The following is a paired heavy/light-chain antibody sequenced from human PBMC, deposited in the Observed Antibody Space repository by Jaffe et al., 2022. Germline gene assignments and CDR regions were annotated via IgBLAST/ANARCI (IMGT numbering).Heavy chain of an antibody. V-gene: IGHV4-38-2*01. CDR2: IYHSGGT. CDR3: ARISMVRDLTFYYYMDV. CDR1: NYSISSVYY. J-gene: IGHJ6*03. D-gene: IGHD3-10*01. Sequence: QVQLQESGPGLVKPSETLSLTCDVSNYSISSVYYWGWIRQPPGKGLEWIGNIYHSGGTDYNPSLKSRVTLSIDASKNQFSLTLTSVTAADTAVYYCARISMVRDLTFYYYMDVWGKGTTVTVSS.
Light chain of an antibody. CDR3: QLWDSTTDHVV. J-gene: IGLJ2*01. Sequence: SYVLTQPPSVSVAPGQTARITCGAANIGLKSVQWYQQRPGQAPVLVVYDDSDRPSGIPERFSGANSVNTATLTISRVEAGDEADYYCQLWDSTTDHVVFGGGTKLTVL. V-gene: IGLV3-21*02. CDR1: NIGLKS. CDR2: DDS.